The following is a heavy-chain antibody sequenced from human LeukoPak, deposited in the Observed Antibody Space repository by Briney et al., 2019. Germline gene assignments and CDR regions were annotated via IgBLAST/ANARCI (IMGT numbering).Heavy chain of an antibody. V-gene: IGHV3-30*02. CDR2: IQTDRREK. D-gene: IGHD2-2*01. J-gene: IGHJ4*02. CDR3: AREGGTVVIGRFDY. Sequence: GGSLRLSCAASGIDFRASGMHWVRQAPGMGLEWVTFIQTDRREKYYAASVAGRFTISRDNSKNTVYLNMNNLRPDDTALYYCAREGGTVVIGRFDYWGQGTLVTVSS. CDR1: GIDFRASG.